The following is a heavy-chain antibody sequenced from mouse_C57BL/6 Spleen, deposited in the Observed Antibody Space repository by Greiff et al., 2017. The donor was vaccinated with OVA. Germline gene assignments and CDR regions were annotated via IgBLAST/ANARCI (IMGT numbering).Heavy chain of an antibody. CDR2: LDPSDSYT. V-gene: IGHV1-69*01. Sequence: QVQLQQPGAELVMPGASVKLSCKASGYTFTSYCMHWVKQRPGQGLEWIGELDPSDSYTHYNQKFKGKSTWTVDKSSSAAYMQLSSLTSEDSAVYYCARSDFYYFDYWGQGTTLTVSS. CDR3: ARSDFYYFDY. CDR1: GYTFTSYC. J-gene: IGHJ2*01.